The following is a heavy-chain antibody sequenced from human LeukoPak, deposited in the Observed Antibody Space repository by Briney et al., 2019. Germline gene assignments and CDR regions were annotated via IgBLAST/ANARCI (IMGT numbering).Heavy chain of an antibody. CDR3: ARGPPNFDY. V-gene: IGHV1-8*03. J-gene: IGHJ4*02. CDR1: GYTFTRYD. CDR2: MNPNSGNT. Sequence: GSSVKVSCKASGYTFTRYDINWVRQATGQGLEWMGWMNPNSGNTDYAQKFQGRVTITRNTSISTAYMELSSLRSEDTAVYYCARGPPNFDYWGQGTLVTVSS.